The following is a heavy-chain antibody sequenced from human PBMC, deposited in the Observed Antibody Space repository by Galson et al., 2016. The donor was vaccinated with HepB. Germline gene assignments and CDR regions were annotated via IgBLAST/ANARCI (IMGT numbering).Heavy chain of an antibody. D-gene: IGHD5-18*01. CDR1: GGSISSGGYY. CDR2: IYYTGNT. Sequence: TLSLTCAVSGGSISSGGYYWSWIRQHPGKGPEWIGDIYYTGNTRYNPSLKSRPTITVDTSKNQISLKMNSLTAADTAVYFCARDSVGYTMFDYWGQGILVTVSS. V-gene: IGHV4-31*11. J-gene: IGHJ4*02. CDR3: ARDSVGYTMFDY.